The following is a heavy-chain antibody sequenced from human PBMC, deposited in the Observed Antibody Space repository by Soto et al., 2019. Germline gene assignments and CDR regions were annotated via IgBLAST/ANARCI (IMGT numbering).Heavy chain of an antibody. CDR1: GYTFTSYY. J-gene: IGHJ2*01. D-gene: IGHD2-15*01. CDR2: INPSGGST. Sequence: GASVKVSCKASGYTFTSYYMHGVRQAPGQGLEWMGIINPSGGSTSYAQKFQGRVTITMNTSISTAYMELSSLRSEDTAVYYCARVHSPEGIVVVVAAAYWYFDLWGRGTLVTVSS. V-gene: IGHV1-46*01. CDR3: ARVHSPEGIVVVVAAAYWYFDL.